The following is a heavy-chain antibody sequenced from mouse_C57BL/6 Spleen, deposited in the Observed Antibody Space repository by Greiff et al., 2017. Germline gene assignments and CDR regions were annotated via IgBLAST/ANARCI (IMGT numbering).Heavy chain of an antibody. CDR1: GYAFSSSW. V-gene: IGHV1-82*01. J-gene: IGHJ1*03. Sequence: QVQLQQSGPELVKPGASVKISCKASGYAFSSSWMNWVKQRPGKGLEWIGRIYPGDGDTNYNGKFKGKATLTADKSSSTAYMQLSSLTSEDSAVYFCARSFIASWEGYFDVWGTGTTVTVSS. D-gene: IGHD1-1*01. CDR3: ARSFIASWEGYFDV. CDR2: IYPGDGDT.